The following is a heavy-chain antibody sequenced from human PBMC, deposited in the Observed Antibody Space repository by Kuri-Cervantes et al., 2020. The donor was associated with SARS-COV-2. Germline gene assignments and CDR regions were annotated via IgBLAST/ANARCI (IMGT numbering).Heavy chain of an antibody. D-gene: IGHD2-15*01. CDR2: IYTSGST. J-gene: IGHJ3*02. Sequence: PCTVSGGSIRSGSYYWSWIRQPAGKGLEWIGRIYTSGSTNYNPSHKSRVTISVDTSKNQFSLKLSSVTAADTAVYYCASSGHKVAFDIWGQGTMVTVSS. CDR1: GGSIRSGSYY. CDR3: ASSGHKVAFDI. V-gene: IGHV4-61*02.